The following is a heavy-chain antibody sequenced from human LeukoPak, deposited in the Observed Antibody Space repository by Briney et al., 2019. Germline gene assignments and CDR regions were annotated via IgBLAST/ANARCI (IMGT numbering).Heavy chain of an antibody. CDR2: IYHSGNT. V-gene: IGHV4-31*03. CDR1: GGSIGSGRYF. J-gene: IGHJ4*02. D-gene: IGHD5-24*01. Sequence: SETLSLTCSVSGGSIGSGRYFWSWIRQHPGKGPEWIGYIYHSGNTYYSPSLKSRVTISMDTSENQFSLNLSSMTAADTAVYYCARLGDGYNIYYFDYWGQGTLVTVSS. CDR3: ARLGDGYNIYYFDY.